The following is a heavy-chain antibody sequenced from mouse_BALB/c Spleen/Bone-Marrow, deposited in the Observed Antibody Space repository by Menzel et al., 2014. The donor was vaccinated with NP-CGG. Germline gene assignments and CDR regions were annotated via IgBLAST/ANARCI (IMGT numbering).Heavy chain of an antibody. V-gene: IGHV1-54*01. J-gene: IGHJ4*01. D-gene: IGHD1-2*01. Sequence: VQLVESGAELVRPGTSVKVSCKASGYAFTNYLIEWVKQRPGQGLEWIGVINPGSGGTNYNEKFKGKATPTADKSSSIGYMQLSSLTSVDSAVYFCARSISAATAMDYWGQGTSVTVSS. CDR1: GYAFTNYL. CDR3: ARSISAATAMDY. CDR2: INPGSGGT.